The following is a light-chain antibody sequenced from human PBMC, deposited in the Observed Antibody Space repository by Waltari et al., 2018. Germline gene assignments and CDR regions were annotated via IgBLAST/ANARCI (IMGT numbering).Light chain of an antibody. V-gene: IGLV2-8*01. CDR3: SSYAGNYIYV. CDR2: AVT. CDR1: SGDIGTYDH. J-gene: IGLJ1*01. Sequence: QSALTQPPSASGSPGQSVTISCTGTSGDIGTYDHVSWYQQHPGKAPKVIVYAVTKRPSGVPDRFSGSKSGDTAFLTGSGLQAEDEADYYCSSYAGNYIYVFGTGTEVTVL.